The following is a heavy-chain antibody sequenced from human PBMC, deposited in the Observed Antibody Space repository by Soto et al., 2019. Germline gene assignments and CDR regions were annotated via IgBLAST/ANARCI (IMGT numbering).Heavy chain of an antibody. CDR3: ARAYEQWLVHGNWFDP. CDR1: GYTFTGYY. CDR2: INPNSGGT. D-gene: IGHD6-19*01. V-gene: IGHV1-2*02. Sequence: QVQLVQSGAEVKKPGASVKVSCKASGYTFTGYYMHWVRQAPGQGLEWMGWINPNSGGTNYAQKFQGRVTMTRDTSISAAYMELSRLRSDDTAVYYCARAYEQWLVHGNWFDPWGQGTLVTVSS. J-gene: IGHJ5*02.